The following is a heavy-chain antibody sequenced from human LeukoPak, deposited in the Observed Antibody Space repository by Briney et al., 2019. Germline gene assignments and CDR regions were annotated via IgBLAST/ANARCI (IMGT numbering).Heavy chain of an antibody. CDR1: GGSISSYY. V-gene: IGHV4-59*01. J-gene: IGHJ5*02. CDR2: IYYSGST. CDR3: ARAVGYCSGGSCFSVWFDP. Sequence: SETLSLTCAVYGGSISSYYWSWIRQPPGKGLEWIGYIYYSGSTNYNPSLKSRVTISVDTSKNQFSLKLSSVTAADTAVYYCARAVGYCSGGSCFSVWFDPWGQGTLVTVSS. D-gene: IGHD2-15*01.